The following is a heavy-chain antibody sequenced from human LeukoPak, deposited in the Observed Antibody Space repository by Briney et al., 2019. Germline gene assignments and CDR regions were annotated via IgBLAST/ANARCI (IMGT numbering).Heavy chain of an antibody. CDR3: ARQGARVYNIYWFYT. D-gene: IGHD1-14*01. V-gene: IGHV4-59*08. J-gene: IGHJ5*02. CDR2: IYYSGST. Sequence: SETLSLSCTVSGGTTSTYYWSWIRQPPGEGLEWIGYIYYSGSTSYNPSLKSRVTISIDTSKSQFSLNLSSVTAADTAVYYCARQGARVYNIYWFYTWGQGNLVTVSS. CDR1: GGTTSTYY.